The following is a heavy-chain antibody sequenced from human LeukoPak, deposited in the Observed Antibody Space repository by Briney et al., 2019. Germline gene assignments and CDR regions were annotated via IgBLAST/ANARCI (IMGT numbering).Heavy chain of an antibody. Sequence: GTSLRLSCAVSGFSIGNYGMHWVRQAPDKGLEWVAMISHDGGAKHYGDSVKGRLTISRDNSENTLYLQMNSLRAEDTAVYYCARVDGNSYGFHAFDIWGQGTVVSVAT. V-gene: IGHV3-30*03. J-gene: IGHJ3*02. CDR1: GFSIGNYG. D-gene: IGHD5-24*01. CDR2: ISHDGGAK. CDR3: ARVDGNSYGFHAFDI.